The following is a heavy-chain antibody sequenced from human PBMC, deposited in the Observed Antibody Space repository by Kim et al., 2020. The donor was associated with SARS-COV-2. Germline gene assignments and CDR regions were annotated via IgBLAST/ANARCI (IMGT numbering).Heavy chain of an antibody. V-gene: IGHV6-1*01. D-gene: IGHD6-6*01. Sequence: SQTLSLTCTISGDSVSNRGATWNWIRQSPLSGLEWLGRTYYRSKWNNEYAPSVKNRIAINPDTSKNQVSLQLNSVTPEDAAVYFCARDPPNCSSCLDSWGQGTLVTVSS. CDR1: GDSVSNRGAT. CDR3: ARDPPNCSSCLDS. J-gene: IGHJ4*02. CDR2: TYYRSKWNN.